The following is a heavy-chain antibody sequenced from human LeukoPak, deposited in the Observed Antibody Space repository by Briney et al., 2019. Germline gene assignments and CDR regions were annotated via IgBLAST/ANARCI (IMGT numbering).Heavy chain of an antibody. CDR1: GGTFSSYA. D-gene: IGHD6-19*01. Sequence: GASVKVSCKASGGTFSSYAISWVRQAPGQRLEWMGGIIPIFGTAIYAQKFQGRVTITADKSTSTAYMELSSLRSEDTAVYYCARVSSGWLDYWGQGTLVTVSS. V-gene: IGHV1-69*06. J-gene: IGHJ4*02. CDR3: ARVSSGWLDY. CDR2: IIPIFGTA.